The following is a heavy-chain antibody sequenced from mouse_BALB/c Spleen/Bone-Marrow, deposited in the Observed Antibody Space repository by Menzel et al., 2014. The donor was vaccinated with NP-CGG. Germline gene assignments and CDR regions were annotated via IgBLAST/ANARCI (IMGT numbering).Heavy chain of an antibody. CDR1: GYTFTSYT. CDR2: INPSSGYT. V-gene: IGHV1-4*02. CDR3: ARDGYGAMDY. J-gene: IGHJ4*01. Sequence: VQLQQSVAELARPGASVKMSCKASGYTFTSYTMHWVKQRPGQGLEWIGYINPSSGYTEYNQKFKDKTTLTADKSSSTAYMQLSSLTSEDSAVYYCARDGYGAMDYWGQGTSVTVSS. D-gene: IGHD2-2*01.